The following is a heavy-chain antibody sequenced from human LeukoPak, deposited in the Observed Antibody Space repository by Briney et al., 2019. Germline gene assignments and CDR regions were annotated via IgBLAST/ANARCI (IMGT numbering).Heavy chain of an antibody. CDR2: ISYDGSNK. CDR3: ATCIAAAGHYFDY. CDR1: GFTFSSYA. Sequence: GGSLRLSCAASGFTFSSYAMHWVRQAPGKGLEWVAVISYDGSNKYYADSVKGRFTISRDNSKNTLYLQMNSLRAEDTAVYYCATCIAAAGHYFDYWGQGTLVTVSS. V-gene: IGHV3-30-3*01. D-gene: IGHD6-13*01. J-gene: IGHJ4*02.